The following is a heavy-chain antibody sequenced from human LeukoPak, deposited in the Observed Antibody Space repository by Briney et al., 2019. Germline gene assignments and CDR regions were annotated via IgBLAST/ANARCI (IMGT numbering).Heavy chain of an antibody. Sequence: GGSLRPSCAASGFTLSSYAMHWVRQAPGKGLEWVAVISYDGSNKYYADSVKGRFTISRDNSKNALYLQMNSLRAEDTAVYYCAGRPYSSSWYDFDYWGQGTLVTVSS. J-gene: IGHJ4*02. CDR1: GFTLSSYA. CDR3: AGRPYSSSWYDFDY. D-gene: IGHD6-13*01. V-gene: IGHV3-30-3*01. CDR2: ISYDGSNK.